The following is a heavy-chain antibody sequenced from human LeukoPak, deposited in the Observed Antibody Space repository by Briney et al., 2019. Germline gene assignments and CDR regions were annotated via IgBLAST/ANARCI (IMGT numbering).Heavy chain of an antibody. CDR2: IRQDGSQK. D-gene: IGHD3-22*01. CDR1: GFTFSSYW. J-gene: IGHJ4*02. Sequence: GGSLRLSCAASGFTFSSYWMSWVRQAPGKGLEWVATIRQDGSQKYYVDSVKGRFTISRDNAKNSLYLQMNSLRAEDTAVYYCARAPGFGYDSSGYAFVYWGQGTLVTVSS. CDR3: ARAPGFGYDSSGYAFVY. V-gene: IGHV3-7*01.